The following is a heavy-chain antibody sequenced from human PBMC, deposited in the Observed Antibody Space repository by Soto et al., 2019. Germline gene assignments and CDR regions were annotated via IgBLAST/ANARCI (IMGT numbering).Heavy chain of an antibody. Sequence: QVTLKESGPVLVKPTETLTLTCTVSGFSLSNARMGVSWIRQPPGKALEWLAHIFSNDEKSYSTSLKSRLTSSKDTSKSQVVLTMTNMDPVDTATYYCARIPKLLWFGEFYYGMDVWGQGTTVAVAS. CDR1: GFSLSNARMG. D-gene: IGHD3-10*01. J-gene: IGHJ6*02. V-gene: IGHV2-26*01. CDR3: ARIPKLLWFGEFYYGMDV. CDR2: IFSNDEK.